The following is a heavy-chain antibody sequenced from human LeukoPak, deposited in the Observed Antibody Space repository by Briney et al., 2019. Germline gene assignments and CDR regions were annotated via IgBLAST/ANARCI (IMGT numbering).Heavy chain of an antibody. CDR3: TRQSDSSWTFDY. J-gene: IGHJ4*02. CDR1: GGSMNSYS. V-gene: IGHV4-59*01. Sequence: SETLSLTCTVSGGSMNSYSWSWLRQPPGKGLEWIGYIYYSGSTNYSPSLKSRVTISIDTSKKQFSPKLSSVTTADTAVYYCTRQSDSSWTFDYWGQGTLVTVSS. CDR2: IYYSGST. D-gene: IGHD6-13*01.